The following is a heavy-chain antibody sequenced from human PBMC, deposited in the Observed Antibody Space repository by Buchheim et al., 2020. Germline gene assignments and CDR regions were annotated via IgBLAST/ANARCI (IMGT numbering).Heavy chain of an antibody. Sequence: QVQLVESGGGVVQTGRSLRLSCAASGFTFSSYGMHWVRQAPGKGVEWVALIAYEGNKKYFADSVNARFTISRDNSKKILYLQMSSLKTEDTAIYYCAKNRDPYLYLREFDYWGQGTL. CDR2: IAYEGNKK. V-gene: IGHV3-30*18. D-gene: IGHD2-2*02. CDR1: GFTFSSYG. J-gene: IGHJ4*02. CDR3: AKNRDPYLYLREFDY.